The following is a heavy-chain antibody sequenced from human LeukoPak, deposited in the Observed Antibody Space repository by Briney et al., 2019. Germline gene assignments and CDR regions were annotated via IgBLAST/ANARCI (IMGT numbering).Heavy chain of an antibody. J-gene: IGHJ5*02. CDR1: GFTLNSYV. CDR2: MRGRGGST. V-gene: IGHV3-23*01. Sequence: PGESLRLSCGASGFTLNSYVMSGVREARGEGVEGGAAMRGRGGSTKYADSEKGRYTISRDNDKNTPYVQMNSRRAEDTAVHYCAKADRAWFAPWGQGTLVTVSS. CDR3: AKADRAWFAP.